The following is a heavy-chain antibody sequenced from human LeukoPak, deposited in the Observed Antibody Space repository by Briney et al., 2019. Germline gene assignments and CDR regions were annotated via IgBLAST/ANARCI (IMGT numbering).Heavy chain of an antibody. CDR3: ARLLPDYVWGSYRSSYFDY. CDR2: IYHSGST. J-gene: IGHJ4*02. Sequence: PQALSLTCAVSGGSISSGGYSWSWIRQPPGKGLEWIGYIYHSGSTYYNPSLKSRVTISVDRSKNQFSLKLSSVTAADTAVYYCARLLPDYVWGSYRSSYFDYWGQGTLVTVSS. V-gene: IGHV4-30-2*01. CDR1: GGSISSGGYS. D-gene: IGHD3-16*02.